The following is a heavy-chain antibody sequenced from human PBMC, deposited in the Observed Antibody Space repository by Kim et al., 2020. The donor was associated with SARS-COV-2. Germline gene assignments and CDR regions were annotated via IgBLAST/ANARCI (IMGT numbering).Heavy chain of an antibody. D-gene: IGHD6-6*01. CDR1: GDSISSSFYY. Sequence: SETLSLTCTVSGDSISSSFYYWSWHRQPTGQGLEGFGTICYAGNNNYTLSLRSRVTIAASMSNNPLSLKPVTVADADTSLCDCARLGPSSAKPKDSWG. V-gene: IGHV4-39*01. J-gene: IGHJ5*01. CDR3: ARLGPSSAKPKDS. CDR2: ICYAGNN.